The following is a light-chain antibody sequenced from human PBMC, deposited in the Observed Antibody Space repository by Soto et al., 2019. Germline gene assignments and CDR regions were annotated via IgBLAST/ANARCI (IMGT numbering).Light chain of an antibody. CDR3: MQALQTPIT. CDR1: QSLLQSDGYNY. CDR2: LGS. J-gene: IGKJ5*01. Sequence: DIVMTQSPLSLPVTPAEPASISCRSSQSLLQSDGYNYLDWYLQKPGQSPQLLIYLGSNRASGVPDRFSGSGSGTDFTLEISRVEAEDVGVYYCMQALQTPITFGQGTRLEIK. V-gene: IGKV2-28*01.